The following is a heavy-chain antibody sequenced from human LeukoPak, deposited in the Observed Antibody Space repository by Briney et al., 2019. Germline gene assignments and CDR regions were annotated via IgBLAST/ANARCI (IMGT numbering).Heavy chain of an antibody. J-gene: IGHJ3*02. CDR3: ARNRIAAADDAFEI. D-gene: IGHD6-13*01. Sequence: SETLSLTCTVSGGSISSSSYYWGWIRQPPGKGLEWTGTIYYSGSTYYNPSLKSRVTISVDTSKNLFSLKLNSVTAADTAVYYCARNRIAAADDAFEIWGQGTMVTVSS. CDR1: GGSISSSSYY. V-gene: IGHV4-39*01. CDR2: IYYSGST.